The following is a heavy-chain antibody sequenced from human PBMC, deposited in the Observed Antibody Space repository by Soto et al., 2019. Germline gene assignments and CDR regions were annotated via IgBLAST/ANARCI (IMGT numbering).Heavy chain of an antibody. V-gene: IGHV3-30*18. CDR1: GFTFSSYG. Sequence: HVQLVESGGGVVQPGRSLKLSCAASGFTFSSYGMHWVRQAPGKGLEWVAVISYDGSDKYYADSVKGRFTISRDDSKNTLDLQMNSLRAEDTAVYYCAKTAGYDYVWGSSGLDPWGQGTLVTVSS. CDR2: ISYDGSDK. D-gene: IGHD3-16*01. CDR3: AKTAGYDYVWGSSGLDP. J-gene: IGHJ5*02.